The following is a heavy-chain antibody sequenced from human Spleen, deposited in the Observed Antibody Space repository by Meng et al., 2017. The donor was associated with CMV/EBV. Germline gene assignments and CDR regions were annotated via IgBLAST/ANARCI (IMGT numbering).Heavy chain of an antibody. CDR1: GYTFTDYK. CDR2: INCNSGDT. Sequence: ASVKVSCKASGYTFTDYKIHWVRQAPGQGPEWLGRINCNSGDTNYAQKFQGRVTMTRDTSISTAYMELSSLRSDDTAVYYCARAVEPAAKVNYYAMDVWGQGTTVTVSS. V-gene: IGHV1-2*06. CDR3: ARAVEPAAKVNYYAMDV. D-gene: IGHD2-2*01. J-gene: IGHJ6*02.